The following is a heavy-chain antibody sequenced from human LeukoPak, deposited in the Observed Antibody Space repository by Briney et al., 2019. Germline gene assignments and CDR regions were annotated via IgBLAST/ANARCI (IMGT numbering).Heavy chain of an antibody. Sequence: GGSLRLSCAASGFTFSSYAMSWVRQAPGKGLEWVSAISGSGGSTYYSDSVKGRFTISRDNAKNSLYLQMNSLRAEDTAVFYCARENYYDSSGYSPYYFDYWGQGTLVTVSS. CDR2: ISGSGGST. J-gene: IGHJ4*02. CDR1: GFTFSSYA. D-gene: IGHD3-22*01. CDR3: ARENYYDSSGYSPYYFDY. V-gene: IGHV3-23*01.